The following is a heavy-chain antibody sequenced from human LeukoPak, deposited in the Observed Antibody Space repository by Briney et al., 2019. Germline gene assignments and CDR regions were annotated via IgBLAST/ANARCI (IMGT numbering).Heavy chain of an antibody. Sequence: GGSLRLSCAASGFTVSSNYMSWVRQAPGKGLEWVSVIYSCGSTYYADSVKGRFTISRDNSKNTLYLQMNSLRAEDTAVYYCAREWGAYCSGGSCYSGGSDYWGQGTLVTVSS. CDR2: IYSCGST. D-gene: IGHD2-15*01. J-gene: IGHJ4*02. CDR1: GFTVSSNY. V-gene: IGHV3-66*01. CDR3: AREWGAYCSGGSCYSGGSDY.